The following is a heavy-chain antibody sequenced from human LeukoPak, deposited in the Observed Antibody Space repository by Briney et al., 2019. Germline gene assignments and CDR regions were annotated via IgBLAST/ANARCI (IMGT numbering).Heavy chain of an antibody. CDR1: GGSISSDY. CDR3: ARVRVETHMDV. CDR2: ISYSGST. V-gene: IGHV4-59*01. J-gene: IGHJ6*03. Sequence: SETLSLTCSVSGGSISSDYWSWIRQPPGKGLEWIGYISYSGSTSLNPSLKSRVTISVDTSKNQFSLKLSSVTAADTAVYYCARVRVETHMDVWGKGTTVTVSS. D-gene: IGHD1-1*01.